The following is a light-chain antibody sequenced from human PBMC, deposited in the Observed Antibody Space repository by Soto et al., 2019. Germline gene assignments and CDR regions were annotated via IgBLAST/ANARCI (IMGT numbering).Light chain of an antibody. CDR1: QSLLHSNGYNY. Sequence: DIVMTQSPLSLPVTPGEPASISCRSSQSLLHSNGYNYLDWYLQKPGQSPQLLIYGASTRATDIPARFSGSGSGTEFTLTISSLQSEDFAVYYCQQYNNWPRTFGQGNKVEI. V-gene: IGKV2-28*01. CDR2: GAS. J-gene: IGKJ1*01. CDR3: QQYNNWPRT.